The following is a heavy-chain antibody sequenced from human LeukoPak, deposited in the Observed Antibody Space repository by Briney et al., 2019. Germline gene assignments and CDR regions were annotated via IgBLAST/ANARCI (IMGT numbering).Heavy chain of an antibody. V-gene: IGHV1-69*05. CDR1: GGTFSSYA. CDR2: IIPIFGTA. CDR3: ARAGGYYYDL. J-gene: IGHJ4*02. Sequence: ASVKVSCKASGGTFSSYAISWVRQAPGQGPDWMGGIIPIFGTANYAQKFQGRVTITTHESTSTAYMELSSLRSEDTAVYYCARAGGYYYDLWGQGTLVTVSS. D-gene: IGHD3-22*01.